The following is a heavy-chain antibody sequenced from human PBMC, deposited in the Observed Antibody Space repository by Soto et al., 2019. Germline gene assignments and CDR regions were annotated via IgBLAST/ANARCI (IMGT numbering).Heavy chain of an antibody. Sequence: GASVKVSCKASGYTFTDYALGWVRQAPGQGLEWMGWMNCNNGNTCYAQNFQGRITMTTNTSTTTAYMELRSLRSDDTAVYYCARGDQGIANWFDPWGQGTLVTVSS. J-gene: IGHJ5*02. CDR2: MNCNNGNT. CDR1: GYTFTDYA. V-gene: IGHV1-8*02. CDR3: ARGDQGIANWFDP.